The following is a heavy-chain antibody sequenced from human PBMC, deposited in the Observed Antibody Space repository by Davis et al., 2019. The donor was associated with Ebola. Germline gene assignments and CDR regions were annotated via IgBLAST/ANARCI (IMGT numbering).Heavy chain of an antibody. J-gene: IGHJ6*02. CDR1: GGVFNSYA. CDR2: IIPKFGTA. Sequence: SVKVSCKASGGVFNSYAFSWVRQAPGQGLEWMGGIIPKFGTAHYAQKFQGRITITADKSTSTAYMELSSLRSEDTAVYYCATPPYSSNQWIYFYIMDVWGQGTTVTVSS. V-gene: IGHV1-69*06. D-gene: IGHD6-13*01. CDR3: ATPPYSSNQWIYFYIMDV.